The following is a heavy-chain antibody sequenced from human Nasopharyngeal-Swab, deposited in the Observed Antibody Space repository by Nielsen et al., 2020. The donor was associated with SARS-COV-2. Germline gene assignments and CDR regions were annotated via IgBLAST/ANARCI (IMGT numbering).Heavy chain of an antibody. CDR2: IYYSGST. Sequence: WIRQPPGKGLEWMGYIYYSGSTNYNPSLKSRVTISVDTSKNQFSLKLSSVTAADTAVYYCAGGRDGYTNYYYYYGMDVWGQGTTVTVSS. D-gene: IGHD5-24*01. V-gene: IGHV4-59*01. J-gene: IGHJ6*02. CDR3: AGGRDGYTNYYYYYGMDV.